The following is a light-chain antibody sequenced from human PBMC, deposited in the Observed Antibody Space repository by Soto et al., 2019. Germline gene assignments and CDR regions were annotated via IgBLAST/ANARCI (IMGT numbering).Light chain of an antibody. V-gene: IGLV1-40*01. CDR2: GNS. J-gene: IGLJ1*01. CDR3: QSYDSSLSALYV. CDR1: SSNIGAGYD. Sequence: QSALTQPPSVSGAPGQRVTISCTGSSSNIGAGYDVHWYQQLPGTAPKLLIYGNSNRPSGVPDRFSGSESGTSASLAITGLQAEDEADYYCQSYDSSLSALYVFGTGTKVTVL.